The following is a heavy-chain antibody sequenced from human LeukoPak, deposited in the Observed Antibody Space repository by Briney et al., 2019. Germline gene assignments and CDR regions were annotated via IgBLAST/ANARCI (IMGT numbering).Heavy chain of an antibody. CDR1: GFTFSDYY. Sequence: GGSLRLSCAASGFTFSDYYMSWIRQAPGKGLEWVSYISSSSSTIYYADSVKGRFTTSRDNAKNSLYLQMNSLRAEDTAVYYCARGPVSGYCSSTSCYTVYWGQGTLVTVSS. J-gene: IGHJ4*02. CDR2: ISSSSSTI. CDR3: ARGPVSGYCSSTSCYTVY. V-gene: IGHV3-11*04. D-gene: IGHD2-2*02.